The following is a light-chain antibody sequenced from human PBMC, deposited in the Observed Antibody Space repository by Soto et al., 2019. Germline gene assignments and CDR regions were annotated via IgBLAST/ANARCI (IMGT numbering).Light chain of an antibody. Sequence: QSVLTQSPSASASLGASVKLTCTLSSGHGNYVIAWHQQQPEKGPRYLMKVKSDGSHSKGDGIPDRFSGSSTGAERYLAMSSLQSEDEAVYYCQTWDSINLVFGGGTNLTVL. CDR2: VKSDGSH. V-gene: IGLV4-69*01. CDR1: SGHGNYV. J-gene: IGLJ2*01. CDR3: QTWDSINLV.